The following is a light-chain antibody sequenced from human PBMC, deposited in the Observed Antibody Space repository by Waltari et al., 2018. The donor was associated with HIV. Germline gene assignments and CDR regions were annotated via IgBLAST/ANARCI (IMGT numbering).Light chain of an antibody. CDR2: VAS. Sequence: DIVMTQSPATLSVSPGDAATLSCSASESVSGNAGWYQQKPGQAPRLLNYVASTTATGISGRFSGSGCGTEFTLTISSLQSEEFALYYGQQYAHWPTFGQGTKVEVK. V-gene: IGKV3-15*01. J-gene: IGKJ2*01. CDR3: QQYAHWPT. CDR1: ESVSGN.